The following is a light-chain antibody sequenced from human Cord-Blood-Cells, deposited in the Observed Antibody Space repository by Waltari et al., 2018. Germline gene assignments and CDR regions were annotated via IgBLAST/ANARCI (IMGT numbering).Light chain of an antibody. V-gene: IGKV1-39*01. J-gene: IGKJ2*01. CDR2: AAS. CDR3: QPSYSTPYT. CDR1: QSISSY. Sequence: DIQMTHSPSSLSASGGDRVGITCRASQSISSYLNWYQQKPGKAPKLLLYAASSLQSGVPSRFSGSGSGTDFTLTISSLQPEDFATYYCQPSYSTPYTFGQGPTLEIK.